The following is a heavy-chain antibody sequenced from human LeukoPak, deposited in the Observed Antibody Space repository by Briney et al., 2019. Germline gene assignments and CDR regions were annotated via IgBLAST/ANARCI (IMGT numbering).Heavy chain of an antibody. CDR3: AKLTHDSSGYYHETLDY. J-gene: IGHJ4*02. CDR2: ISGSGGSSGRT. Sequence: PGGSLRLSCAASGFTFSSYAMSWVRQAPGKGLEWVSTISGSGGSSGRTYYADSVKGRFTISRDNSKNTLYLQMNSLRAEDTAVYYCAKLTHDSSGYYHETLDYWGQGTLVTVSS. D-gene: IGHD3-22*01. V-gene: IGHV3-23*01. CDR1: GFTFSSYA.